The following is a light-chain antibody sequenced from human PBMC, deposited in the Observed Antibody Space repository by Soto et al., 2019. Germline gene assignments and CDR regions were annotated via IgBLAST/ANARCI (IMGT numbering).Light chain of an antibody. CDR2: EVS. V-gene: IGLV2-14*01. CDR1: TSDVGRYKF. J-gene: IGLJ3*02. CDR3: SAYTARSTLV. Sequence: QSALTQFASVSGSPGQSITISCTGTTSDVGRYKFVSWYQQHPGKAPKLLIYEVSNRPSGVSSRFSGSKSGNTASLTISGLQTEDEATYYCSAYTARSTLVFGGGTKLTVL.